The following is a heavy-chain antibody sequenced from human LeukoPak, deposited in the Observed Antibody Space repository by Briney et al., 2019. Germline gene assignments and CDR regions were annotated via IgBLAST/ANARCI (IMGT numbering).Heavy chain of an antibody. D-gene: IGHD6-19*01. J-gene: IGHJ2*01. CDR2: IYYIGNT. V-gene: IGHV4-59*01. CDR1: GGSISSYY. CDR3: ARGSVSGALYFHL. Sequence: PSETLSLTCAVSGGSISSYYWSWIRQPPGKGLEWIGYIYYIGNTNYNPSLKSRVTISVDTSKNQFSLKLSSVTAADTAVYFCARGSVSGALYFHLWGRGTLVTVSS.